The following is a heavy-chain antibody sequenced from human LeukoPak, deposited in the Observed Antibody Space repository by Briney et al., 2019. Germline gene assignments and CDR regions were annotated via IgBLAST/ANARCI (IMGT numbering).Heavy chain of an antibody. Sequence: SETLSLTCTVSGGSISSGDYYWSWIRQPPGKGLEWIGEINHSGSTNYNPSLKSRVTISVDTSKNQFSLKLSSVTAADTAVYYCARGQVKYQLLSTYYYYYYMDVWGKGTTVTVSS. V-gene: IGHV4-39*07. D-gene: IGHD2-2*01. J-gene: IGHJ6*03. CDR1: GGSISSGDYY. CDR2: INHSGST. CDR3: ARGQVKYQLLSTYYYYYYMDV.